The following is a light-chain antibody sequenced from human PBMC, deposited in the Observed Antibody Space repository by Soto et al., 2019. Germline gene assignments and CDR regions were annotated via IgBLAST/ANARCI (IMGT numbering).Light chain of an antibody. CDR3: QQDGRSPGLLT. CDR1: QSVSNTY. J-gene: IGKJ3*01. Sequence: EIVLTQSPGTLSLSPGEIATLSCRASQSVSNTYLAWYMQKPGQAPRLLIYDASSRSTGIPDRFSGSWSGTDFTLTISRLEPEYFAVSDCQQDGRSPGLLTFGPGTKVDI. V-gene: IGKV3-20*01. CDR2: DAS.